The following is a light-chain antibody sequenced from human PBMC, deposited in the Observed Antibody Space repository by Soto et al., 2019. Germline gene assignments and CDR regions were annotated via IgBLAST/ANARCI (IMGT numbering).Light chain of an antibody. Sequence: SYELTQPPSVSVAPGQTARITCGGNNIGSKSVYWYQQKPGQAPILVVYDDSDRPSGVPERFAGSNSGNTATLTISRVEAGDEADYYCQVWDSSNDHLSFGGGTKLTVL. J-gene: IGLJ2*01. CDR1: NIGSKS. CDR2: DDS. V-gene: IGLV3-21*02. CDR3: QVWDSSNDHLS.